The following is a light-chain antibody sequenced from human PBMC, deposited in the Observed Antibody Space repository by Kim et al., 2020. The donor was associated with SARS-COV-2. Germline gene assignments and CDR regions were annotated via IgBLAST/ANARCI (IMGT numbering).Light chain of an antibody. J-gene: IGLJ2*01. V-gene: IGLV3-1*01. CDR3: QSLDSSTVV. CDR2: QYS. Sequence: PEQTASLTCSGNKLGDKSVCWYQQKPAQPPGLVIYQYSKRPSGIPERFSGSNSGNTATLTNSGTQAMDEADYYCQSLDSSTVVFGGGTQLTVL. CDR1: KLGDKS.